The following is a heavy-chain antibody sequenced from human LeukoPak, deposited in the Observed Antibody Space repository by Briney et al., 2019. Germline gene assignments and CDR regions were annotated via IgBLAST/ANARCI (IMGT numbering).Heavy chain of an antibody. CDR1: GITLSNYG. D-gene: IGHD3-16*02. CDR2: LSGSAGGT. CDR3: AKRGVVVRVFLVGFHKEAYYFDS. J-gene: IGHJ4*02. Sequence: PGGSLRLSRGVSGITLSNYGMSWVRQAPGKGLEWVAGLSGSAGGTNYADSVKGRFTISRDNSKNTLFLQMDRLRAEDTAVYFCAKRGVVVRVFLVGFHKEAYYFDSWGQGAQVIVSS. V-gene: IGHV3-23*01.